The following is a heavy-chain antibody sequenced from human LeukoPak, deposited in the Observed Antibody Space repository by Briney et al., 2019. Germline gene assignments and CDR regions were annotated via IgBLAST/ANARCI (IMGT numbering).Heavy chain of an antibody. D-gene: IGHD3-22*01. Sequence: GGSLRLSCVASGFSVSANYMNWVRQAPGKGPEWVSVLYDSNENFYLAAVEGRFFISRDSPTNTLYLQMNSLRPEDTAVYYCARGLSGHSIFGSGLSDYWGRGTLVTVSS. J-gene: IGHJ4*02. CDR3: ARGLSGHSIFGSGLSDY. CDR2: LYDSNEN. V-gene: IGHV3-53*05. CDR1: GFSVSANY.